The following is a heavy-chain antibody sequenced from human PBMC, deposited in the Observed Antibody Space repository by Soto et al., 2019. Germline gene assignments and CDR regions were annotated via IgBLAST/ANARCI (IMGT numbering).Heavy chain of an antibody. J-gene: IGHJ6*02. V-gene: IGHV3-30*18. D-gene: IGHD1-26*01. CDR2: ISYDGSNK. CDR1: GFTFSSYG. CDR3: AKDGVGATRAHGMDV. Sequence: QVQLVESGGGVVQPGRSLRLSCAASGFTFSSYGMHWVRQAPGKGLEWVAVISYDGSNKYYADSVKGRFTISRDNSKNTLYLKMNSLRAEDTAVYYCAKDGVGATRAHGMDVWGQGTTVTVSS.